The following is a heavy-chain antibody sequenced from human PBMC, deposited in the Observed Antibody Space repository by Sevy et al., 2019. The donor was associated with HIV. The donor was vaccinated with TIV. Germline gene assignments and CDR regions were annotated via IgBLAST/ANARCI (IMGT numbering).Heavy chain of an antibody. CDR1: GYSFTSYW. CDR2: IYPGDSDT. CDR3: ARAVYYYDSSGYHQDAFDI. Sequence: GESLKISCKGSGYSFTSYWIGWVRQMPGKGLEWMGIIYPGDSDTRYSPSFQGQVTISADKSISTAYLQGSSLKASDTAMYYCARAVYYYDSSGYHQDAFDIWGQGTMVTVSS. V-gene: IGHV5-51*01. J-gene: IGHJ3*02. D-gene: IGHD3-22*01.